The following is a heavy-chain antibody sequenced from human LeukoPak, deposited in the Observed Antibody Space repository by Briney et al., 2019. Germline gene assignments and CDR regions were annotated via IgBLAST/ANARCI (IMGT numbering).Heavy chain of an antibody. CDR3: AKAYVDTTYFDS. D-gene: IGHD5-18*01. Sequence: GESLKISCKGSGYSFTSYWIGWVRQMPGKGLEWVSAISGSGDTTYSADSVRGRFTISRDNSKNTLFLQMNSLRAEDTAVYYCAKAYVDTTYFDSWGQGTLVTVSS. CDR2: ISGSGDTT. J-gene: IGHJ4*02. CDR1: GYSFTSYW. V-gene: IGHV3-23*01.